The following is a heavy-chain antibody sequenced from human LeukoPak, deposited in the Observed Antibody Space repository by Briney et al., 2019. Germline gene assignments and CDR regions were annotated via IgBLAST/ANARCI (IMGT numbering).Heavy chain of an antibody. CDR1: GGSISSHY. CDR2: IYYSGGT. V-gene: IGHV4-59*11. Sequence: NPSETLSLTCTVSGGSISSHYWSWIRQPPGKGLEWIGYIYYSGGTNYNPSLKSRVTISVDTSKNQFSLKLSSVTAADTAVYYCARGIIRAGGLQFGYWGQGTLVTVSS. CDR3: ARGIIRAGGLQFGY. J-gene: IGHJ4*02. D-gene: IGHD5-24*01.